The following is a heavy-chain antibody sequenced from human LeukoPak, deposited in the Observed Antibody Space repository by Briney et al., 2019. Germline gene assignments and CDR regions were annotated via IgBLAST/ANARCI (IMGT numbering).Heavy chain of an antibody. D-gene: IGHD5-12*01. CDR1: GFTFSSYA. V-gene: IGHV3-30*18. CDR3: AKDYDDAFDM. J-gene: IGHJ3*02. Sequence: GGSLRLSCAASGFTFSSYAMSWARQAPGKGLEWVAVISYDGRNKYYPDSVKGRFTISRDNSKNTLYLQMNSLRAEDTAVYYCAKDYDDAFDMWGQGTMVTVSS. CDR2: ISYDGRNK.